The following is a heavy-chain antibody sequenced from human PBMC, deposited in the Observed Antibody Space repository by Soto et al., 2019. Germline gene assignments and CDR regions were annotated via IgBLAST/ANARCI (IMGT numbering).Heavy chain of an antibody. J-gene: IGHJ5*02. Sequence: QVQLVQSGPEVKKPGASLKVSCKASGYTYTSYPITWVRQAPGQGLEWVGWISTWNGDTNYAQNFQGRVSMTTDTSPATAYMELRRLRSDGTAVYYCARDVAGLGVDPWGQGTLVTVSS. CDR1: GYTYTSYP. CDR2: ISTWNGDT. V-gene: IGHV1-18*01. CDR3: ARDVAGLGVDP. D-gene: IGHD3-10*01.